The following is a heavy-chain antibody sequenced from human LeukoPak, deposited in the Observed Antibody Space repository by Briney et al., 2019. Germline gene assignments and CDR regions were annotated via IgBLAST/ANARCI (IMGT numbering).Heavy chain of an antibody. V-gene: IGHV3-23*01. CDR3: AKARYSWNDVADY. J-gene: IGHJ4*02. Sequence: GGSLRLSCAASGLTFTSYGMRWVRQSPGKGREWVSAISRSGGSTYYADSVKGRFTISRDNSKNKLYLQMNSLRAEDTAVYYCAKARYSWNDVADYWGQGTLVTVSS. CDR2: ISRSGGST. CDR1: GLTFTSYG. D-gene: IGHD1-1*01.